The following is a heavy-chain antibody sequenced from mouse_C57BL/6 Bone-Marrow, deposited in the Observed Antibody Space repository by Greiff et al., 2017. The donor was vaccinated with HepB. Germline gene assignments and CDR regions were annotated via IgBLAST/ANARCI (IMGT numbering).Heavy chain of an antibody. CDR2: IYPRDGST. V-gene: IGHV1-85*01. CDR3: ARSPAWAMDY. CDR1: GYTFTSYD. Sequence: VKLVESGPELVKPGASVKLSCKASGYTFTSYDINWVKQRPGQGLEWIGWIYPRDGSTKYNEKFKGKATLTVDTSSSTAYMELHSLTSEDSAVYFCARSPAWAMDYWGQGTSVTVSS. J-gene: IGHJ4*01.